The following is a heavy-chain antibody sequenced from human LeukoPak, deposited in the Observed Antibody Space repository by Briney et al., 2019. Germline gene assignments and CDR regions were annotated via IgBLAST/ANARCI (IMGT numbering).Heavy chain of an antibody. Sequence: SVKVSCKASGGTFSSYAISWVRQAPGQGLEWMGGIIPIFGTANYAQKFQGRVTITADESTSTAYMELSSLRSEDTAVYYCAIRFLEWLSRPYYYYYGMDVWGQGTLVTVSS. J-gene: IGHJ6*02. D-gene: IGHD3-3*01. CDR3: AIRFLEWLSRPYYYYYGMDV. CDR2: IIPIFGTA. V-gene: IGHV1-69*13. CDR1: GGTFSSYA.